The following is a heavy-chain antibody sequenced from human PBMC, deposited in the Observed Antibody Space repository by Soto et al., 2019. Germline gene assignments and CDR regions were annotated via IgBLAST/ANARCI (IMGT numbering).Heavy chain of an antibody. Sequence: GGSLRLSCAASGFTFSSYSMNWVRQAPGKVLEWVSYISSSSSTIYYADSVKGRFTISRDNAKNSLYLQMNSLRAEDTAVYYCAREYCSSTSCLNWFDPWGQGTLVTVSS. D-gene: IGHD2-2*01. V-gene: IGHV3-48*01. CDR2: ISSSSSTI. CDR1: GFTFSSYS. CDR3: AREYCSSTSCLNWFDP. J-gene: IGHJ5*02.